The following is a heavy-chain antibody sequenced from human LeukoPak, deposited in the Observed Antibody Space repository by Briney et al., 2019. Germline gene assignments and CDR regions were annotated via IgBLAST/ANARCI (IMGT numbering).Heavy chain of an antibody. V-gene: IGHV3-23*01. J-gene: IGHJ4*02. CDR2: ISGSGGST. CDR1: GFTFSSYA. Sequence: PGGSLRLSCAASGFTFSSYAMSWVRQAPGKGLEWVSAISGSGGSTYYADSVKDRFTISRDNSKNTLYLQMNSLRAEDTAVYYCAKDPERFLEWLLGSDFDYWGQGTLVTVSS. D-gene: IGHD3-3*01. CDR3: AKDPERFLEWLLGSDFDY.